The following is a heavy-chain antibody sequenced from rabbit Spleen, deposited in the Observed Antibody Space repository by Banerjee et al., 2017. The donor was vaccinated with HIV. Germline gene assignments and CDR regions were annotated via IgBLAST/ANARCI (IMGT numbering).Heavy chain of an antibody. J-gene: IGHJ6*01. D-gene: IGHD8-1*01. V-gene: IGHV1S40*01. CDR1: GFTISNYW. CDR3: ARDTGSSFSSYGMDL. Sequence: QSLEESGGDLVKPGASLTLTCKASGFTISNYWMNWVRQAPGKGLEWIGIIYTAGHTTYYATWAKGRFTVSKTSSTTVTLQMTNLTVADTATYFCARDTGSSFSSYGMDLWGQGTLVTVS. CDR2: IYTAGHTT.